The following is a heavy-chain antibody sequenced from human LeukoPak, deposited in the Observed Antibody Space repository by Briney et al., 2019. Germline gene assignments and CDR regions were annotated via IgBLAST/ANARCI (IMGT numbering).Heavy chain of an antibody. J-gene: IGHJ3*01. CDR3: ARGDQRRRQRKDAFDV. D-gene: IGHD1-26*01. CDR1: GYTFTSYG. Sequence: GASVKVSCKASGYTFTSYGISWVRQAPGQGLEWMGWISAYNGNTNYAQKLQGRVTMTTDTSTSTAYMELRSLRSDDTAVYYCARGDQRRRQRKDAFDVWGQGTMVTVSS. CDR2: ISAYNGNT. V-gene: IGHV1-18*01.